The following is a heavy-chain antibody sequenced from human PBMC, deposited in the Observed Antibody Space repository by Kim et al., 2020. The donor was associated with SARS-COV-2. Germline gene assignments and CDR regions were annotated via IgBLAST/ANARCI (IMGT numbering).Heavy chain of an antibody. Sequence: GGSLRLSCAASGFTFSSYWMHWVRQGPGKGLVWVSRINSDGRSTSYADSVKGRFTISRDNAKNTLYLQMNSLRAEDTAIYYCARDRGSNWYIQQYAFDIWGQGTMVTVSS. J-gene: IGHJ3*02. V-gene: IGHV3-74*01. CDR2: INSDGRST. CDR3: ARDRGSNWYIQQYAFDI. CDR1: GFTFSSYW. D-gene: IGHD6-13*01.